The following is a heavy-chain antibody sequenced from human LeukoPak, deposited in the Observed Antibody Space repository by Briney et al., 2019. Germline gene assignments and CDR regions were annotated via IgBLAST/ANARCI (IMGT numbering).Heavy chain of an antibody. D-gene: IGHD5-12*01. J-gene: IGHJ4*02. CDR1: GFTFDDYA. CDR3: ARDRGYSGLDY. CDR2: IGTAGDT. V-gene: IGHV3-13*01. Sequence: GGSLRLSCAASGFTFDDYAMHWVRQATGKGLEWVSAIGTAGDTYYPGSVKGRFTISRENAKNSLYLQMNSLRAGDTAVYYCARDRGYSGLDYWGQGTLVTVSS.